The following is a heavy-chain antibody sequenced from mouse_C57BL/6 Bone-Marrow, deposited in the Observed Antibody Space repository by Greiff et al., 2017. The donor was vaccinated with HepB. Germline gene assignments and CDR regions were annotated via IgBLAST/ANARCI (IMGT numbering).Heavy chain of an antibody. V-gene: IGHV5-12*01. J-gene: IGHJ3*01. Sequence: EVKLMESGGGLVQPGGSLKLSCAASGFTFSDYYMYWVRQTPEKRLEWVAYISNGGGSTYYPDTVKGRFTISRDNAKNTLYLQMSRLKSEDTAMYYCARHRVRHEFAYWGQGTLVTVSA. CDR3: ARHRVRHEFAY. D-gene: IGHD2-14*01. CDR1: GFTFSDYY. CDR2: ISNGGGST.